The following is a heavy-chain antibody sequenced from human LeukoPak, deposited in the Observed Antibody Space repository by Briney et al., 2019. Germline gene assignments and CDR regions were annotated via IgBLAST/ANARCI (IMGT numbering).Heavy chain of an antibody. CDR2: IDYRGTA. Sequence: PPETLSLTCTVSDGSINNDRYYWAWIPQPPGKGLEFIGTIDYRGTAYYNPSLKSRGTISVDTYRNQFSLDLSSVTAADTAVYYCARQMSPLPGGIDIFDNWGQGTLVTV. J-gene: IGHJ4*02. CDR3: ARQMSPLPGGIDIFDN. V-gene: IGHV4-39*01. CDR1: DGSINNDRYY. D-gene: IGHD3-16*01.